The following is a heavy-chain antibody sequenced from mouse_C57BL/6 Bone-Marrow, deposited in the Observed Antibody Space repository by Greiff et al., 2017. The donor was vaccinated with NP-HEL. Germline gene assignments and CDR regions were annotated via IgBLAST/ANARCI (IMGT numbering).Heavy chain of an antibody. CDR1: GYAFTNYL. Sequence: QVQLQQSGAELVRPGTSVKVSCKASGYAFTNYLIEWVKQRPGQGLEWIGVINPGSGGTNYNEKFKGKATLTADKSSSTAYMQLSSLTSEDSAVYFCAREPELYSSGYVNAIDYWGQGTSVTVSS. V-gene: IGHV1-54*01. J-gene: IGHJ4*01. CDR3: AREPELYSSGYVNAIDY. D-gene: IGHD3-2*02. CDR2: INPGSGGT.